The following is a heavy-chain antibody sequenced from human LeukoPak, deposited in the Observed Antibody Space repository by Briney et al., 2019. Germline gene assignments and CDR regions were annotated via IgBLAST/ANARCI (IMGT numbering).Heavy chain of an antibody. CDR3: ARDGKVDTTMVDYFDY. J-gene: IGHJ4*02. V-gene: IGHV3-7*01. D-gene: IGHD5-18*01. Sequence: GGSLRLSCTASGFTFSNYWMSWVRQAPGKGREWVANIKQDGSEKYYVDSVKGRFTISRDNGKNSLYLQMNSLRAEDTAVYYCARDGKVDTTMVDYFDYWGQGTLVTVSS. CDR1: GFTFSNYW. CDR2: IKQDGSEK.